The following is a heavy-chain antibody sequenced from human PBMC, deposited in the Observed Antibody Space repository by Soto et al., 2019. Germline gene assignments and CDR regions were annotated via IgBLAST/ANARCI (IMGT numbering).Heavy chain of an antibody. CDR3: ARVGSLLEWLLYFDY. Sequence: SETLSLTCTVSGGSISSYYWSWIRQPPGKGLEWIGYIYYSGSTNYNPSLKSRVTISVDTSKNQFSLKLSSVTAADTAVYYCARVGSLLEWLLYFDYRGQGTLVTVPS. D-gene: IGHD3-3*01. J-gene: IGHJ4*02. CDR2: IYYSGST. CDR1: GGSISSYY. V-gene: IGHV4-59*01.